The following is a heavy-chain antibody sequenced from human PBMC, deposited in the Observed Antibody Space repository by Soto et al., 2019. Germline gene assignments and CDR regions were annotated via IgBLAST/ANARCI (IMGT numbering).Heavy chain of an antibody. CDR1: GFTFANAW. D-gene: IGHD5-18*01. CDR2: IKSRTDGGTT. CDR3: TTDFGSTSYGFDY. J-gene: IGHJ4*02. Sequence: GGSLGLSCAGSGFTFANAWMSWVRQAPGKGLEWVGRIKSRTDGGTTDFAAPVKGRFSISRDDSKKMVFLQMDSLKTEDTAVYYCTTDFGSTSYGFDYWGQGALVTVSS. V-gene: IGHV3-15*01.